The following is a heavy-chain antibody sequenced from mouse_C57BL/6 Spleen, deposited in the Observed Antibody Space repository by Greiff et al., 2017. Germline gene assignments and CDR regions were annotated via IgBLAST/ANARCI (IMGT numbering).Heavy chain of an antibody. CDR1: GYTFTSYW. CDR2: IDPNSGGT. Sequence: QVQLQQPGAELVRPGSSVKLSCKASGYTFTSYWMHWVKQRPGRGLEWIGRIDPNSGGTKYNEKFKSKATLTVDKPSSTAYMQLSSLTSEDSAVYYCARRDGYDEGPWFAYWGQGTLVTVSA. V-gene: IGHV1-72*01. D-gene: IGHD2-2*01. CDR3: ARRDGYDEGPWFAY. J-gene: IGHJ3*01.